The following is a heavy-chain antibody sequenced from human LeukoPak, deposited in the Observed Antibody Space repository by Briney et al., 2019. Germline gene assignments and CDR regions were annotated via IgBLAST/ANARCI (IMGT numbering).Heavy chain of an antibody. CDR3: ARGPPNWGYDY. Sequence: ASVKVSCKASGYTFTSYDINWVRQATGQGPEWMGWMGPNSGNTGYAQKFQGRVTMTRSTSMSTAYIELSSLRSEDTAVYYCARGPPNWGYDYWGQGTLVTVSS. D-gene: IGHD7-27*01. CDR1: GYTFTSYD. V-gene: IGHV1-8*01. CDR2: MGPNSGNT. J-gene: IGHJ4*02.